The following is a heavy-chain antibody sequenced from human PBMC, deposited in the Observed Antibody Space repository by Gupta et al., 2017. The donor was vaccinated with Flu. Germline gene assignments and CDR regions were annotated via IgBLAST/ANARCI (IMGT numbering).Heavy chain of an antibody. Sequence: EVQLVQSGAEVKKPGESLKISCKGFGYSFTNYWVGWVRQMPGKGLEWVASIDPGDSETRYSPSFQGQVTISADKSVSTAYRQWSSLKAPDTAMYYCARKTELRFSPFDTWGQGTLVTVSS. CDR3: ARKTELRFSPFDT. CDR2: IDPGDSET. D-gene: IGHD3-3*01. CDR1: GYSFTNYW. V-gene: IGHV5-51*03. J-gene: IGHJ5*02.